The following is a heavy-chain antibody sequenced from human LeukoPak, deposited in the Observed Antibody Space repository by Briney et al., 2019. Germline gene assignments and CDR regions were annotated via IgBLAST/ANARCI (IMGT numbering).Heavy chain of an antibody. Sequence: AGGSLRLSCAASGFTFSSYGMHWVRQAPGKGLEWVAVISYDGSNKYYADSVKGRFTISRDNSKNTLYLQMNSLRAEDTAVYYCAKDFMGRFGGVIVDDYWGQGTLVTVSS. CDR1: GFTFSSYG. V-gene: IGHV3-30*18. J-gene: IGHJ4*02. CDR2: ISYDGSNK. CDR3: AKDFMGRFGGVIVDDY. D-gene: IGHD3-16*02.